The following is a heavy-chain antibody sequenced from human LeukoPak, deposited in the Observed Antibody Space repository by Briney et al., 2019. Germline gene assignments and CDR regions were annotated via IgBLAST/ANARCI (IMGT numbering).Heavy chain of an antibody. J-gene: IGHJ4*02. CDR2: INPNSGGT. Sequence: ASVKVSCKASGYTFTVYYMHWVRQAPGQGLEWMGWINPNSGGTNYAQKFQGRVTMTRDTSISTAYMELSRLRSDDTAVYYCARVFSYGDYGMGGYYFDYWGQGTLVTASS. V-gene: IGHV1-2*02. CDR1: GYTFTVYY. D-gene: IGHD4-17*01. CDR3: ARVFSYGDYGMGGYYFDY.